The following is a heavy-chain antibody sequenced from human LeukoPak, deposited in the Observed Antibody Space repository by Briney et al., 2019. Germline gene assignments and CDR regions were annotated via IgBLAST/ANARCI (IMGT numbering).Heavy chain of an antibody. Sequence: SGTLSLTCAVSGGSISSSNWWSWVRQPPGKGLEWIGEIYHSGSTNYNPSLKSRVTMSVDTSKNQFSLKLSSVTAADTAVYYCARDVRPALSSGWLGDAFDIWGQGTMVTVSS. J-gene: IGHJ3*02. CDR2: IYHSGST. CDR3: ARDVRPALSSGWLGDAFDI. V-gene: IGHV4-4*02. CDR1: GGSISSSNW. D-gene: IGHD6-19*01.